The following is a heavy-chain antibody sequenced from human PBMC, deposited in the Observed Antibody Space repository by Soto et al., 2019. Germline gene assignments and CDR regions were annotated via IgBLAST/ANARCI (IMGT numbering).Heavy chain of an antibody. D-gene: IGHD2-15*01. V-gene: IGHV3-23*04. J-gene: IGHJ4*02. CDR3: AKDIPCSGGSCYPVLFDY. Sequence: EVQLVESGGGLVQPGGSLRLSCAASGFTFSSYAMSWVRQAPGKGLEWVSAISGSGGSTYYADSVKGRFTISRDNSKNTLYMQMNSLRAEDTAVYYCAKDIPCSGGSCYPVLFDYWGPGTLVTVSS. CDR2: ISGSGGST. CDR1: GFTFSSYA.